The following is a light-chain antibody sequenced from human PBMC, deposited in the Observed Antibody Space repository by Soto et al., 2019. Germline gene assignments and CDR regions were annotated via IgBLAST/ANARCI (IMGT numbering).Light chain of an antibody. J-gene: IGLJ1*01. CDR2: DVS. Sequence: QSSLTPAASLSWSSGKSIALSRPGTRSDGGGYNYVSWYQQHPGKAPKLMVYDVSNRPSGVSNRFSGSKSGNTASLTISGLQAEDEADYYCSSYTSSSTYVFGTGTKVTVL. V-gene: IGLV2-14*01. CDR1: RSDGGGYNY. CDR3: SSYTSSSTYV.